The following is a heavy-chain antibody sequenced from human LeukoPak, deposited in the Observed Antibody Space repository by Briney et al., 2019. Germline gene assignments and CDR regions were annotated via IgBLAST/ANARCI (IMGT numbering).Heavy chain of an antibody. V-gene: IGHV4-39*07. J-gene: IGHJ3*02. CDR1: GGSISSSSYY. Sequence: SETLSLTCTVSGGSISSSSYYWGWIRQPPGKGLEWIGSIYYSGSTYYNPSLKSRVTISVDTSKNQFSLNLSSVTAADTAVYYCARVFSPGAFDIWGQGTVVTVSS. CDR2: IYYSGST. CDR3: ARVFSPGAFDI.